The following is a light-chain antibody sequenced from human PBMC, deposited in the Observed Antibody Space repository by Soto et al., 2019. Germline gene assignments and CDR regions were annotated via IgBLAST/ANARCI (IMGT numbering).Light chain of an antibody. CDR2: AAS. J-gene: IGKJ1*01. CDR1: KSISNY. V-gene: IGKV1-39*01. CDR3: QQSYKSPQT. Sequence: DIQMTQSPSSLSASVGDRVTIACRASKSISNYLNWYPLTXGKAPNXXIYAASSLQSGVPSRFSGSGAGTDCTRTISSLQPEDFETDSCQQSYKSPQTFGQGTKVDIK.